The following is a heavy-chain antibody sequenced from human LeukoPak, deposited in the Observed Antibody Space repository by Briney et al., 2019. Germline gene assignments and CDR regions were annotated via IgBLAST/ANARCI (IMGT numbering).Heavy chain of an antibody. Sequence: SETLSLTCTVSGGSISSYYWSWIRQPPGKGLEWIGYIYYSGSTNYNPSLKSRVTISVDTSKNQFSLKLSSVTAADTAVYYCARSLNEYSSGWYGVSRAFDIWGQGTMVTVSS. J-gene: IGHJ3*02. D-gene: IGHD6-19*01. CDR3: ARSLNEYSSGWYGVSRAFDI. V-gene: IGHV4-59*12. CDR2: IYYSGST. CDR1: GGSISSYY.